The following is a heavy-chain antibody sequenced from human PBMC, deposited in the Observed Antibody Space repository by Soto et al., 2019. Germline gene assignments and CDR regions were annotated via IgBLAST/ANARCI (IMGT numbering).Heavy chain of an antibody. V-gene: IGHV3-23*01. J-gene: IGHJ6*02. Sequence: GGSLRLPYAASGCTFSSHGISWVRQAPGKGLEWVSGISGSGDSTYYADSVKGRFTISRDNAKNSLYLQMNSLRAEDTAVYYCARADSGYAHGYYYYGMDVWGQGTAVTVSS. CDR1: GCTFSSHG. CDR3: ARADSGYAHGYYYYGMDV. D-gene: IGHD5-12*01. CDR2: ISGSGDST.